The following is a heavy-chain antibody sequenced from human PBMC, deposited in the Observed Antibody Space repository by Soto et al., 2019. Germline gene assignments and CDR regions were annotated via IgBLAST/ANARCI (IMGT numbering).Heavy chain of an antibody. Sequence: SETLSLTCTVSGGSISSSSYYWGWIRQPPGKGLEWIGSIYYSGSTYYNPSLKSRVTISVDTSKNQFSLKLSSVTAADTAVYYCASNRIAVAGWTYYYYGMDVWGQGTTVTVSS. CDR3: ASNRIAVAGWTYYYYGMDV. D-gene: IGHD6-19*01. J-gene: IGHJ6*02. CDR1: GGSISSSSYY. CDR2: IYYSGST. V-gene: IGHV4-39*01.